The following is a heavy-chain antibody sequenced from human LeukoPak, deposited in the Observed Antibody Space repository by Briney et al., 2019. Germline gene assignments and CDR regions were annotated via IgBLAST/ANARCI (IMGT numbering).Heavy chain of an antibody. CDR3: ARADSGGNSDY. D-gene: IGHD4-23*01. J-gene: IGHJ4*02. CDR1: GFTFSSSA. CDR2: INNVGSHI. Sequence: NPGGSLRLSCAASGFTFSSSAMNWVRQAPGKGLEWVSSINNVGSHIYYADSVKGRFTISRDNAKNSLYLQMNSLRAEDTAVYYCARADSGGNSDYWGQGTLVTVSS. V-gene: IGHV3-21*01.